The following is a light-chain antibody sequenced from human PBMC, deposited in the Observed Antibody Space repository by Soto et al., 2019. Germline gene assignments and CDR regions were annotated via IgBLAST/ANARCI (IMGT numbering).Light chain of an antibody. CDR2: GAS. J-gene: IGKJ4*01. CDR3: QQYGSSPLT. CDR1: QSVTSSF. Sequence: EIVLTQSPGTLSLSPGERATLSCRASQSVTSSFLAWYQQKPGQAPTLVVYGASSRATGIPDRFTGSGSGTDFTLTISRLEPEDFAVYYCQQYGSSPLTFGGGTKVEIK. V-gene: IGKV3-20*01.